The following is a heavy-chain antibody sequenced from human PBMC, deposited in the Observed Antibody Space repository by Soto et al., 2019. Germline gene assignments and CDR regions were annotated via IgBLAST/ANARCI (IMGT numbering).Heavy chain of an antibody. V-gene: IGHV4-39*01. J-gene: IGHJ5*02. Sequence: NPSETLSLTCTVSGGSISSSSYYWGWIRQPPGKGLEWIGSIYYSGSTYYNPSLKSRVTISVDTSKNQFSLKLSSVTAADTAVYYCARRAGYCSGGSCFQGYFWFDPWGQGTLVTVSS. CDR3: ARRAGYCSGGSCFQGYFWFDP. D-gene: IGHD2-15*01. CDR1: GGSISSSSYY. CDR2: IYYSGST.